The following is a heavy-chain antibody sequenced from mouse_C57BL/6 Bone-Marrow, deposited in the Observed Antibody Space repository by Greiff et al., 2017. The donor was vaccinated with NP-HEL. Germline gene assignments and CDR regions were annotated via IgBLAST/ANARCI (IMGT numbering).Heavy chain of an antibody. Sequence: EVKLEESGEGLVKPGGSLKLSCAASGFTFSSYAMSWVRQTPEKRLEWVAYISSGGDYIYYADTVKGRFTISRDNARNTLYLQMSSLKSEDTAMYYCTRDGGDWDPAWFAYWGQGTLVTVSA. CDR1: GFTFSSYA. CDR2: ISSGGDYI. D-gene: IGHD4-1*01. CDR3: TRDGGDWDPAWFAY. V-gene: IGHV5-9-1*02. J-gene: IGHJ3*01.